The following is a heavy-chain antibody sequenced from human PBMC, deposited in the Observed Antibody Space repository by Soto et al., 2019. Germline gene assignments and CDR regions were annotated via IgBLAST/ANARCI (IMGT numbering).Heavy chain of an antibody. D-gene: IGHD4-17*01. CDR1: GGSISSSSYY. V-gene: IGHV4-39*01. CDR3: ARHVVPLGEYNDD. CDR2: IYYSGST. Sequence: SETLSLTCTVSGGSISSSSYYWGWIRQPPGKGLEWIGSIYYSGSTYYNPSLKSRVTISVDTSKNQFSLKLSSVTAADTAVYYCARHVVPLGEYNDDWGKGTLVTVSS. J-gene: IGHJ4*02.